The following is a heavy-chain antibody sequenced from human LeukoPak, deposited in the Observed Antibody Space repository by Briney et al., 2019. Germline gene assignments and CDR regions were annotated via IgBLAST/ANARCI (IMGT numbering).Heavy chain of an antibody. Sequence: GRSLRLSCAASGFTFDDYAIHWVRQAPGKGLEWVSGISWNSGSIGYADSVTGRFTISRDNAKNSLYLQMNSLSPEDTALYYCAREVYSGAFDIWGQGTMVTVSS. J-gene: IGHJ3*02. V-gene: IGHV3-9*01. CDR3: AREVYSGAFDI. CDR2: ISWNSGSI. D-gene: IGHD2-15*01. CDR1: GFTFDDYA.